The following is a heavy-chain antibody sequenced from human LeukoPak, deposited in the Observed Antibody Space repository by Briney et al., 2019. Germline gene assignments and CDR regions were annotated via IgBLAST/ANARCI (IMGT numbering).Heavy chain of an antibody. CDR1: GFTFSSYG. J-gene: IGHJ4*02. V-gene: IGHV3-30*02. CDR3: AKEWYSGSPGDY. CDR2: TRYDGSNK. D-gene: IGHD1-26*01. Sequence: PGGSLRLSCAASGFTFSSYGMHWVRQAQGKGLEWVAFTRYDGSNKYYADSVKGRFIISRDNSNNTLYLQMNSLRTEDTAVYYCAKEWYSGSPGDYWGQGTLVTVSS.